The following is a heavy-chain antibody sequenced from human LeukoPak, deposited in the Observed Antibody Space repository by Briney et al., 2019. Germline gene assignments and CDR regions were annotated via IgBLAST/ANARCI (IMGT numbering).Heavy chain of an antibody. CDR2: ISGSGGST. CDR3: ARDRGYCSGGSCYSSAFDI. J-gene: IGHJ3*02. CDR1: GFTFSSYA. D-gene: IGHD2-15*01. Sequence: PGGSLRLSCAASGFTFSSYAMSWVRQAPGKGLEWVSAISGSGGSTYYADSVKGRFTISRDNSKNTLYLQMSSLRAEDTAVYYCARDRGYCSGGSCYSSAFDIWGQGTMVTVSS. V-gene: IGHV3-23*01.